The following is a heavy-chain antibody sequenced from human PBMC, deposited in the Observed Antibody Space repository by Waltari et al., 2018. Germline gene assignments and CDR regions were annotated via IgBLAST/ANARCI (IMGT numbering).Heavy chain of an antibody. CDR3: ARSSVWYSSGSVPGAYDY. CDR1: GFTFSSST. J-gene: IGHJ4*02. D-gene: IGHD6-19*01. Sequence: EVQLVESGGGLVKPGGSLRISCAASGFTFSSSTMNWVRQAPGKGLEWVSSISWSTTYIYYADSVKGRFTISRDNAKKSLYLQINSLRAEDTAVYYCARSSVWYSSGSVPGAYDYWGQGTLVTVSS. V-gene: IGHV3-21*01. CDR2: ISWSTTYI.